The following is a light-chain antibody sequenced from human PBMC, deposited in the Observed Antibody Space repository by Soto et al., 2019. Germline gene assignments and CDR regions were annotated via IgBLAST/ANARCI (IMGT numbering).Light chain of an antibody. CDR2: RNN. V-gene: IGLV1-47*01. CDR3: AAWDDSLSGWV. Sequence: QSVLTQPPSASGTPGQRVTISCSGSSSNIGSNYVYWYQPLPGTSPKLLIYRNNQRPSGVPYRFSGSKSGTSASLAISGLRSEDEADYYCAAWDDSLSGWVFGGGTKVTVL. J-gene: IGLJ3*02. CDR1: SSNIGSNY.